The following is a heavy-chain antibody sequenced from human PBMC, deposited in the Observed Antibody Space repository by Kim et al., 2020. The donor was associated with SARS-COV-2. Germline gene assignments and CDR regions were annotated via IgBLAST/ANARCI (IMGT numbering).Heavy chain of an antibody. J-gene: IGHJ6*02. CDR1: GFTFSNAW. CDR3: TTEGSSGYYGDYYGMDV. D-gene: IGHD3-22*01. CDR2: IKSKTDGGTT. Sequence: GGSLRLSCAASGFTFSNAWMSWVRQAPGKGLEWVGRIKSKTDGGTTDYAAPVKGRFTISRDDSKNTLYLQMNSLKTEDTAVYYCTTEGSSGYYGDYYGMDVWGQGTTVTVSS. V-gene: IGHV3-15*01.